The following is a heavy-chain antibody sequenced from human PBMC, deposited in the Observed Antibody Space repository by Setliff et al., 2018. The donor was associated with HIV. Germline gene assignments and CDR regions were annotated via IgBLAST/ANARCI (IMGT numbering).Heavy chain of an antibody. D-gene: IGHD3-10*01. Sequence: ASVKVSCKASGYIFTSYGISWVRQAPGQGLEWMGWISTYNGQRNYAQKVQGRVTFTTDTSTSTAYMELRSLRSDDTAVYYCAREGVREPPSNTLYYGMDVWGQGTTVTVSS. CDR2: ISTYNGQR. CDR1: GYIFTSYG. J-gene: IGHJ6*02. V-gene: IGHV1-18*01. CDR3: AREGVREPPSNTLYYGMDV.